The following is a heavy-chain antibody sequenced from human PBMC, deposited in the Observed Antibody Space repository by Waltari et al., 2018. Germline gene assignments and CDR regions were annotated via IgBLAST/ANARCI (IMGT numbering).Heavy chain of an antibody. D-gene: IGHD3-22*01. CDR1: GGSISSYY. Sequence: QVQLQESGPGLVKPSETLSLTCTVSGGSISSYYWSWIRQPPGKGLEGIGYIYYSGSTNYNPSLKSRVTISVDTSKNQFSLKLSSVTAADTAVYYCARVQRQAYYYDSSGYYSVAFDIWGQGTMVTVSS. J-gene: IGHJ3*02. CDR2: IYYSGST. CDR3: ARVQRQAYYYDSSGYYSVAFDI. V-gene: IGHV4-59*01.